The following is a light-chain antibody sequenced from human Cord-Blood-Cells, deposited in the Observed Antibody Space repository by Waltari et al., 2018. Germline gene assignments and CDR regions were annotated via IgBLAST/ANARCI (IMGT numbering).Light chain of an antibody. Sequence: EIVLTQSPGTLSLSPGERATLSCRASQSVSSSYLAWYQQKPGQAPRLLIYGASSRATDIPDRFSGSGSGTDFTLTISRLEPEDFAVCYCQQYGSSRTFGQGTKVEIK. CDR2: GAS. V-gene: IGKV3-20*01. CDR3: QQYGSSRT. J-gene: IGKJ1*01. CDR1: QSVSSSY.